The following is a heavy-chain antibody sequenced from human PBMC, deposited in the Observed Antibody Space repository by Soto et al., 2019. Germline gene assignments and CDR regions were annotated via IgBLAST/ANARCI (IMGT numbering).Heavy chain of an antibody. V-gene: IGHV3-7*04. J-gene: IGHJ4*02. Sequence: EVQLVESGGGLVQPGGSLRLSCAASGFTFSSYWMTWVRQAPGRGLEWVANIKYDGSERYYVDSVKGRFTISRDNAKNSRYRQMSSLRAEDTAVYYCARDQLGEGDYWGQGTLVTVSS. CDR2: IKYDGSER. CDR3: ARDQLGEGDY. CDR1: GFTFSSYW. D-gene: IGHD3-10*01.